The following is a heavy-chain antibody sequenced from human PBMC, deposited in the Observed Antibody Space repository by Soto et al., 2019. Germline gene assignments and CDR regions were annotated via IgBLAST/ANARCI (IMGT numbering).Heavy chain of an antibody. CDR1: GFTFSHYA. CDR3: AKDAALRSKITRTQQYYYYGMDV. CDR2: ISYDGSNK. J-gene: IGHJ6*02. V-gene: IGHV3-30*18. D-gene: IGHD3-10*01. Sequence: HPGGSLRLSCAASGFTFSHYAMHWVRQAPGRGLEWVAFISYDGSNKYYADSLKGRFTISRDNAKNALYLEINSLRDEDTAVYYCAKDAALRSKITRTQQYYYYGMDVWGQGTTVTVSS.